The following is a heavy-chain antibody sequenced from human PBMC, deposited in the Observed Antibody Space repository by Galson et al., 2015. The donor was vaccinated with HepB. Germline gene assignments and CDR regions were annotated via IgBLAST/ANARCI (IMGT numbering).Heavy chain of an antibody. J-gene: IGHJ4*02. CDR3: ARASIALRGALDC. Sequence: SLRLSCAVSGFTFSSYNMNWVRQAPGKGLEWVSSISSNSTYIYYGDSVKGRFTISRDNAKNSLYLQMNSLRAEDTAVFYCARASIALRGALDCWGQGTLVTVSS. CDR1: GFTFSSYN. V-gene: IGHV3-21*01. D-gene: IGHD2/OR15-2a*01. CDR2: ISSNSTYI.